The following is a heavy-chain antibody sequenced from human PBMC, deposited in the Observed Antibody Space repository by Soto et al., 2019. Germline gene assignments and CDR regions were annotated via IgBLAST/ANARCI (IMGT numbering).Heavy chain of an antibody. D-gene: IGHD6-6*01. V-gene: IGHV4-59*12. J-gene: IGHJ4*02. CDR2: IYYSGSS. CDR3: AGGIAARPLGY. CDR1: GGSIISYY. Sequence: SETLSLTCTVSGGSIISYYWSWILQPPGKGLEWIGYIYYSGSSNYNPSLKSRVTISVDRSKNQFSLKLSSVTAADTAVYYCAGGIAARPLGYWGQGTLVTVSS.